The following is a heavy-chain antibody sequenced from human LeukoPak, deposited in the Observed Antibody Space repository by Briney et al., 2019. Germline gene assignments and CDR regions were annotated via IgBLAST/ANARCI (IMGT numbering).Heavy chain of an antibody. CDR3: ARSWDSSSSNGFDP. CDR1: GDSVSSNSAA. CDR2: TYYRSKLYN. Sequence: SQTLSLTCAISGDSVSSNSAAWNWIRQSPSRGLEWLGRTYYRSKLYNDYAVSVKSRITINPDTSKNQFSLQLNSVTPEDTAVYYCARSWDSSSSNGFDPWGQGTLVTVSS. V-gene: IGHV6-1*01. D-gene: IGHD6-6*01. J-gene: IGHJ5*02.